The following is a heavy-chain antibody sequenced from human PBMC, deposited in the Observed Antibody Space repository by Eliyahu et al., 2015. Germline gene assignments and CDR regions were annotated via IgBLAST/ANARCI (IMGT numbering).Heavy chain of an antibody. CDR1: GFTVSTNY. CDR3: ARGNFENYYYGMDV. V-gene: IGHV3-66*01. CDR2: IYSGGTA. Sequence: EVQLVQSGGGLVQPGGSLRLXCAASGFTVSTNYMNWVRQAPGKGLEWVSIIYSGGTAFYGDSVRDRFIISRDISKNTVYLQMNSLRAEDTGIYYCARGNFENYYYGMDVWGQGTTVTVS. J-gene: IGHJ6*02. D-gene: IGHD3-10*01.